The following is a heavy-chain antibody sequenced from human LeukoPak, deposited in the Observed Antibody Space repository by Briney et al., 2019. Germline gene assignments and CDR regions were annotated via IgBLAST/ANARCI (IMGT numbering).Heavy chain of an antibody. J-gene: IGHJ3*02. D-gene: IGHD2-2*01. CDR3: ARAGCSSTSCYASDI. Sequence: PSETLSLTCTVSGGSISSSSYYWGWIRQPPGKGLEWIGSIYYSGSTYYNPSLKSRVTISVDTSKNQFSLKLSSVTAADTAVYYCARAGCSSTSCYASDIWGQGTMVTVSS. CDR1: GGSISSSSYY. V-gene: IGHV4-39*01. CDR2: IYYSGST.